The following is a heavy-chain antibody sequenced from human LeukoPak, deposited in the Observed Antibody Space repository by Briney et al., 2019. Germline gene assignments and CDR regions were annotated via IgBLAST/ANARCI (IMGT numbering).Heavy chain of an antibody. D-gene: IGHD7-27*01. J-gene: IGHJ3*02. V-gene: IGHV3-13*01. Sequence: PGRSLRLSCAASGFTFDDYAMHWVRQAPGKGLEWVSGIGAAGDTYYSGSVKGRFTISRENARNSLYLQMNSLRAGDTAVYYCARSSGALENAFDIWGQGTMVTVSS. CDR3: ARSSGALENAFDI. CDR2: IGAAGDT. CDR1: GFTFDDYA.